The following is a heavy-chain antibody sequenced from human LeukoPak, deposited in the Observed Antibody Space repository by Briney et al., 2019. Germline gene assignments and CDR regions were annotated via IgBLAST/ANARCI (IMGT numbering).Heavy chain of an antibody. D-gene: IGHD1-26*01. CDR2: ISSSGSTK. CDR3: ARTGGSYPYYFAY. J-gene: IGHJ4*02. V-gene: IGHV3-48*03. CDR1: GFTFSSYE. Sequence: GGSLRLPCAASGFTFSSYEMNWVRQAPGKGLEWVSYISSSGSTKYYADSVKGRFTISRDNAKNSLYLQMNSLRAEDTAVYYCARTGGSYPYYFAYWGQGTLVTVSS.